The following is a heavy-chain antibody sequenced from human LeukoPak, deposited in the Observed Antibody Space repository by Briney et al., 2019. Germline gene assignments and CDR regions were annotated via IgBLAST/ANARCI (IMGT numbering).Heavy chain of an antibody. CDR3: AKDSYGGKLNSGGTFDI. J-gene: IGHJ3*02. CDR2: LSWNIGSI. CDR1: GFTFDDYA. V-gene: IGHV3-9*03. Sequence: GVSLRLSCAASGFTFDDYAMHWVRQAPGKGLEGGSGLSWNIGSIGYADSVKGRFTIYRDNAKNSLYLQMNSLRADEMALYYCAKDSYGGKLNSGGTFDIWGEGTMVTVSS. D-gene: IGHD4-23*01.